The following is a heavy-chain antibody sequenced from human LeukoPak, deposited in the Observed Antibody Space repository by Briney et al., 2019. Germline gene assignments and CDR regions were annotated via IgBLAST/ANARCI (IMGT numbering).Heavy chain of an antibody. V-gene: IGHV1-2*02. J-gene: IGHJ4*02. D-gene: IGHD4-17*01. CDR3: ARVEGDYASVAH. CDR2: VNTKSGGT. CDR1: GYTFTDYY. Sequence: ASVKVSCKASGYTFTDYYIHWVRQAPGQGLEWMGWVNTKSGGTNYAQKFQGRVTMTRDTSINSAYMELRWLRSDDTAVFLCARVEGDYASVAHWGQGTLVTVSS.